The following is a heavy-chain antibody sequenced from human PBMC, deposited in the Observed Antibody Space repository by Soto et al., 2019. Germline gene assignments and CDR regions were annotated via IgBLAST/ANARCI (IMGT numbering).Heavy chain of an antibody. CDR3: ARAPVYGDHDF. CDR2: ISAYTGDT. D-gene: IGHD4-17*01. V-gene: IGHV1-18*01. Sequence: QIQLVQSEAEVKRPGASVRVSCKGSGYSFRDYGVSWVRQAPGQGLEWMGWISAYTGDTHYARKFQGTITMTTDISTSTAYMELRSLRSDDTAFYYCARAPVYGDHDFWGQGTLVTVSS. J-gene: IGHJ4*02. CDR1: GYSFRDYG.